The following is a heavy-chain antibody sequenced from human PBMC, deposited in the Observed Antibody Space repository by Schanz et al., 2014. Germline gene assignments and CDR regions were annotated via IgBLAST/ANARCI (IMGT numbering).Heavy chain of an antibody. D-gene: IGHD3-16*01. Sequence: QVQLVQSGAEVKKLGASVKVSCKASGYTFTDYYMHWVRQAPGQGLEWMGRINPNSGGTNYAQKFQARVTMTRDTSISTAYMELSRLRSDDTAIYYCARGGTRGFGMDVCGQGTTVTVAS. V-gene: IGHV1-2*06. J-gene: IGHJ6*02. CDR2: INPNSGGT. CDR1: GYTFTDYY. CDR3: ARGGTRGFGMDV.